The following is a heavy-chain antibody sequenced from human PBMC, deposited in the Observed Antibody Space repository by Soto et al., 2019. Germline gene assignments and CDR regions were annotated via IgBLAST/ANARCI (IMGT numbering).Heavy chain of an antibody. V-gene: IGHV1-18*01. D-gene: IGHD3-10*01. Sequence: VQSGGEGKKPGASVRVSCKASGYAFSFGFSWVRQAPGQGLEWMGWISASDGSTNSAQKFRGRISLTTDTSTNTAYLDLLSLTSDDTAVYFCATYYFGSGSYYRFDNWGQGTLVTVSS. CDR2: ISASDGST. CDR3: ATYYFGSGSYYRFDN. CDR1: GYAFSFG. J-gene: IGHJ4*02.